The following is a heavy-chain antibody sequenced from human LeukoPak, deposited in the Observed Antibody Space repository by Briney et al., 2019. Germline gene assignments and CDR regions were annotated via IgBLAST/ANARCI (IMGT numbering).Heavy chain of an antibody. V-gene: IGHV1-18*01. Sequence: GASVKVSCKASGYTFTSYGISWVRQAPGQGLEWMGWISAYNGNTNYAQKLQGRVTMTTDTSTSTAYMELRSLRSDDTAVYYCARDAYSRGWYEVYYYYMDVWGKGTTVTISS. CDR1: GYTFTSYG. D-gene: IGHD6-19*01. CDR2: ISAYNGNT. CDR3: ARDAYSRGWYEVYYYYMDV. J-gene: IGHJ6*03.